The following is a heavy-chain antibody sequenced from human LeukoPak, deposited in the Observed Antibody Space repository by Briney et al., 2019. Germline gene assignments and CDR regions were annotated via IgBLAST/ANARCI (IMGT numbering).Heavy chain of an antibody. J-gene: IGHJ4*02. CDR3: AKDANYGSGRLDVDY. D-gene: IGHD3-10*01. Sequence: GGSLRLSCAASGFTFSSYEMNWVRQAPGKGLEWVSYISSSGSTIYYADSVKGRFTISRDNSKNTLYLQMNSLRAEDTAVYYCAKDANYGSGRLDVDYWGQGTLVTVSS. CDR2: ISSSGSTI. V-gene: IGHV3-48*03. CDR1: GFTFSSYE.